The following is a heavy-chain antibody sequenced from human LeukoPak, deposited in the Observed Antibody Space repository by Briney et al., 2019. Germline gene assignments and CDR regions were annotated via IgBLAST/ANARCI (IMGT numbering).Heavy chain of an antibody. J-gene: IGHJ4*02. CDR2: IKHDGSEK. V-gene: IGHV3-7*03. CDR3: ARDAPNYSSTWYPSHY. CDR1: GFTFSSYW. D-gene: IGHD6-13*01. Sequence: GGSLRLSCAASGFTFSSYWMSWVRQAPGKGLEWVANIKHDGSEKNYVDSVKGRFTISRDNAKNSLYLQMNSLRAEDTAVYYCARDAPNYSSTWYPSHYRGRGTLVTVSS.